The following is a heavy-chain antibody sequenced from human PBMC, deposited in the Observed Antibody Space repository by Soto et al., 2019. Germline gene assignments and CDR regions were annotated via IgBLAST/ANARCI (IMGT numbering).Heavy chain of an antibody. CDR2: IIPIFGTA. CDR3: ARAVMGTYYYGSGSYYTSTDWFDP. D-gene: IGHD3-10*01. V-gene: IGHV1-69*01. Sequence: QVQLVQSGAEVKKPGSSVKVSCKASGGTFSGYAISWVRQAPGQGLEWMGGIIPIFGTANYAQKFQGRVTITADESTSTAYMELSSLRSEDTAVYYCARAVMGTYYYGSGSYYTSTDWFDPWGQGTLVTVSS. CDR1: GGTFSGYA. J-gene: IGHJ5*02.